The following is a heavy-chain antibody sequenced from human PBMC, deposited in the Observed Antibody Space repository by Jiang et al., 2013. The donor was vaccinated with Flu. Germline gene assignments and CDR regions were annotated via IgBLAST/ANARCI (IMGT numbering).Heavy chain of an antibody. J-gene: IGHJ4*02. CDR3: AKERFEDIVATNFDY. V-gene: IGHV3-23*01. CDR2: ISGGGGST. D-gene: IGHD5-12*01. CDR1: GFTFSNYA. Sequence: QLLESGGVLVQPGGSLRLSCAASGFTFSNYAMSWVRQAPGKGLEWVSTISGGGGSTSYADSVKGRFTISRDYSKNTLFLQMNSLRAEDTAVYFCAKERFEDIVATNFDYWGQGTLVTVSS.